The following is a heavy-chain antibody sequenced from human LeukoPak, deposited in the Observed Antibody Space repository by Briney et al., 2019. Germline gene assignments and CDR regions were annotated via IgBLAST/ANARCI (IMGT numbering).Heavy chain of an antibody. V-gene: IGHV3-11*01. CDR1: GFTFSGYY. CDR3: ARDRSRYYYDSSGYYINY. J-gene: IGHJ4*02. Sequence: GGSLRLSCAASGFTFSGYYMSWIRQAPGKGLEWVSYISSSGSTIYYADSVKGRFTISRDNAKNSLYLQMNSLRAEDTAVYYCARDRSRYYYDSSGYYINYWGQGTLVTVSS. CDR2: ISSSGSTI. D-gene: IGHD3-22*01.